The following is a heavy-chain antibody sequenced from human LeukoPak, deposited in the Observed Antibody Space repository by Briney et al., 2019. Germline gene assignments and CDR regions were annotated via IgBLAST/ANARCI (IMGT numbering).Heavy chain of an antibody. V-gene: IGHV1-2*02. J-gene: IGHJ4*02. CDR2: INPNSGGT. CDR1: GYTFTGYY. CDR3: ARDPLYDFWSGYYPWAGLGYFDY. Sequence: GASVKVSCKASGYTFTGYYMHRVRQAPGQGLEWMGWINPNSGGTNYAQKFQGRVTMTRDTSISTAYMELSRLRSDDTAVYYCARDPLYDFWSGYYPWAGLGYFDYWGQGTLVSVSS. D-gene: IGHD3-3*01.